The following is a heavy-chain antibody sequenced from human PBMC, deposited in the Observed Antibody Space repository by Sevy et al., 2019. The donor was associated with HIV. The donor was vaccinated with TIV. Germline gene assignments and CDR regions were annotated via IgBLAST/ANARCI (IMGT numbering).Heavy chain of an antibody. CDR3: ARGVNDDYVWGSYRYTAKFDY. J-gene: IGHJ4*02. V-gene: IGHV4-31*03. Sequence: SETLSLTCTVSGGSISSGAHYWSWIRQHPGKGLEWIGYIYYSGSTYYNPSLKSRVTISVDTSKNQFSLKLSSVTAADTAVYYCARGVNDDYVWGSYRYTAKFDYWGQGTLVTVSS. D-gene: IGHD3-16*02. CDR1: GGSISSGAHY. CDR2: IYYSGST.